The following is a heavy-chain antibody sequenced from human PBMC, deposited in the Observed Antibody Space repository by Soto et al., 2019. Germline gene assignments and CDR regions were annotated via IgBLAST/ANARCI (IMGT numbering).Heavy chain of an antibody. CDR2: IFWDDDQ. CDR1: GFSLSTPGVG. J-gene: IGHJ4*02. CDR3: ARRPYLSAYSFDY. V-gene: IGHV2-5*02. Sequence: QITLKESGPTLLKPTETLTLTCTFSGFSLSTPGVGVGWLRQPPGETLEWLALIFWDDDQRYRPSLKTRVTVTKDTSKNQVVLTMTNMDPVDTATYYCARRPYLSAYSFDYWGQGTLVTVSS. D-gene: IGHD3-10*01.